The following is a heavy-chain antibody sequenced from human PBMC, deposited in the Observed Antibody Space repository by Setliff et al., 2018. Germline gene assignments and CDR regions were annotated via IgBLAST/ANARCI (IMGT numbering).Heavy chain of an antibody. Sequence: GESLKISCKGSGYRFTTSWIAWVRQKPGKGLEWMGIIYPGDSDTQYSPSFQGQVTFSSDKSINTAYLQWSSLKASDTAIYYCAREHVSGHSEYWGQGTLVTVSS. CDR1: GYRFTTSW. CDR2: IYPGDSDT. CDR3: AREHVSGHSEY. V-gene: IGHV5-51*01. D-gene: IGHD1-26*01. J-gene: IGHJ4*02.